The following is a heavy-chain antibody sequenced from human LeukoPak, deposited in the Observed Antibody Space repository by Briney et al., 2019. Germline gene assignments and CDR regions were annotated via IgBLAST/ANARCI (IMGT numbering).Heavy chain of an antibody. CDR1: GGSISSYC. V-gene: IGHV4-59*01. CDR2: IYYSGST. Sequence: SETLSLTCTVSGGSISSYCWSWIRQPPGKGLEWIGYIYYSGSTNYNPSLKSRVTISVDTSKNQFSLTLSSVTAADTAVYYCARQYCSSTNCYYFDYWGQGTLVTVSS. J-gene: IGHJ4*02. D-gene: IGHD2-2*01. CDR3: ARQYCSSTNCYYFDY.